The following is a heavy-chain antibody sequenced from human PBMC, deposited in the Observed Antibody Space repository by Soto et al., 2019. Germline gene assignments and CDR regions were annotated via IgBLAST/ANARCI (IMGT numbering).Heavy chain of an antibody. D-gene: IGHD3-22*01. CDR2: IKQDGSEK. V-gene: IGHV3-7*03. CDR1: GFTFSSYW. J-gene: IGHJ3*02. CDR3: ARISSVVAPDAFDI. Sequence: QPGGSLRLSCAASGFTFSSYWMSWVRQAPGKGLEWVANIKQDGSEKYYVDSVKGRFAISRDNAKNSLYLQMNSLRAEDTAVYYCARISSVVAPDAFDIWGQGTMVTVSS.